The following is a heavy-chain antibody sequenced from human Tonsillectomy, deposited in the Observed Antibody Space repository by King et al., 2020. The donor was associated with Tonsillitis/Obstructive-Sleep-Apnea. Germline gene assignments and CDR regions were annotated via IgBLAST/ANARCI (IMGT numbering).Heavy chain of an antibody. CDR1: GGSISGSMYY. D-gene: IGHD6-6*01. V-gene: IGHV4-39*01. CDR3: GRQRGGSSSCDP. CDR2: IDYSGST. J-gene: IGHJ5*02. Sequence: QLQESGPGLVKPSETLSLTCTVSGGSISGSMYYWGWFRQPPGKGLEWIGMIDYSGSTFSIPSLKSRVIISVDTSKNHFSLKLSSVTAADTAVYYCGRQRGGSSSCDPWGQGTLVTVSS.